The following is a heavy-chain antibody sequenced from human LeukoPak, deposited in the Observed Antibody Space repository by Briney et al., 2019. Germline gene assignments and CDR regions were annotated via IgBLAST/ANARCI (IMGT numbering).Heavy chain of an antibody. J-gene: IGHJ4*02. V-gene: IGHV3-30-3*01. D-gene: IGHD4-17*01. CDR3: AKYSGDRLIDY. CDR2: ISYDGGNK. CDR1: GFTFSSYA. Sequence: GGSLRLSCAASGFTFSSYAMHWVRQAPGKGLEWVAVISYDGGNKYYADSVKGRFTISRDNSKNTLYLQMSSLRAEDTAVYYCAKYSGDRLIDYWGQGTLVTVSS.